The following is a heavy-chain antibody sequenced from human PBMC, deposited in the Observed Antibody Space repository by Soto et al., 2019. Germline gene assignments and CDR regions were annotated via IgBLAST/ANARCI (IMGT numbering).Heavy chain of an antibody. D-gene: IGHD5-12*01. V-gene: IGHV3-21*01. CDR2: ISSSSSYI. Sequence: GGSLRLSCAASGFTFSSYSMNWVRQAPGKGLEWVSSISSSSSYIYYADSVKGRFTISRDNAKNSLYLQMNSLRAEDTAVYYCASDMATISVDYFDYWGQGTLVTVSS. CDR3: ASDMATISVDYFDY. J-gene: IGHJ4*02. CDR1: GFTFSSYS.